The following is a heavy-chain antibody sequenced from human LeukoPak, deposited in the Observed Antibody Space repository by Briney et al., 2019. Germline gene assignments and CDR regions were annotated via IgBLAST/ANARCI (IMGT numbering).Heavy chain of an antibody. CDR2: IYYSGST. Sequence: SETLSLTCTVSGGSISSSSYYWGWIRQPPGKGLEWIGSIYYSGSTYYNPSLKSRVTISVDTSKNQFSLKLSSVTAADTAVYYCARNTYDILTEESNWFDPWGQGTLVTVSS. D-gene: IGHD3-9*01. J-gene: IGHJ5*02. CDR1: GGSISSSSYY. V-gene: IGHV4-39*07. CDR3: ARNTYDILTEESNWFDP.